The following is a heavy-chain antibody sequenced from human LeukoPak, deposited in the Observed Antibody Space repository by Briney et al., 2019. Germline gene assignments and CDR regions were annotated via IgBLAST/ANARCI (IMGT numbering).Heavy chain of an antibody. J-gene: IGHJ4*02. V-gene: IGHV4-30-4*08. D-gene: IGHD3-3*01. CDR1: GGSISSGDYY. Sequence: SQTLSLTCTVSGGSISSGDYYWSWIRQPPGKGLEWIGYIYYSGSTYNPSLKSRVTISVDTSKNQFSLKLSSATAADTAVYYCAREGTYYDFWSGYSEYYFDYWGQGTLVTVSS. CDR2: IYYSGST. CDR3: AREGTYYDFWSGYSEYYFDY.